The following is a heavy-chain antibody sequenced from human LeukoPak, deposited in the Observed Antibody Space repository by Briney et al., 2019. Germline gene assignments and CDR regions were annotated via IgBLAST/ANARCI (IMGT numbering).Heavy chain of an antibody. Sequence: PGGSLRLSCSAPGFTFSNSDLRWVRQAPGEGLEYLSRICSSGDRINYAYSVKGRFTISRDNSKNTLYLQRSSLRVEDTAVYYCASKDDYSGSGSSFDYWGPGTLVTVSS. CDR3: ASKDDYSGSGSSFDY. J-gene: IGHJ4*02. CDR2: ICSSGDRI. V-gene: IGHV3-64D*06. CDR1: GFTFSNSD. D-gene: IGHD3-10*01.